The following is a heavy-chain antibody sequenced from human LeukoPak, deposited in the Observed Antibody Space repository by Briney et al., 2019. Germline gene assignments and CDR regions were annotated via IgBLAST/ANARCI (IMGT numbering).Heavy chain of an antibody. J-gene: IGHJ6*02. CDR3: ATDSSGYPYYYYGMDV. CDR1: GGSISSYY. Sequence: SEALSLTCTVSGGSISSYYWSWIRQPPGKGLEWIGYIYYSGSTNYNPSLKSRVTISVDTSKNQFSLKLSSVTAADTAVYYCATDSSGYPYYYYGMDVWGQGTTVTVSS. V-gene: IGHV4-59*01. D-gene: IGHD3-22*01. CDR2: IYYSGST.